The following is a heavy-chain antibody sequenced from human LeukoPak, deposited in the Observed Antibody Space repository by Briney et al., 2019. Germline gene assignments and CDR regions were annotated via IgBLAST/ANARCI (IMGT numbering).Heavy chain of an antibody. CDR3: ARMTVYSSSWPAYYMDV. J-gene: IGHJ6*03. V-gene: IGHV3-7*01. CDR1: GFTVSSYW. CDR2: IKQDGSDK. Sequence: GGSLRLSCAASGFTVSSYWMSWVRQVPGKGLEWVANIKQDGSDKYYVDSVKGRFTISRDNAKNSSYLQMNSLRAEDTAVYYCARMTVYSSSWPAYYMDVWGKGTTVTVSS. D-gene: IGHD6-13*01.